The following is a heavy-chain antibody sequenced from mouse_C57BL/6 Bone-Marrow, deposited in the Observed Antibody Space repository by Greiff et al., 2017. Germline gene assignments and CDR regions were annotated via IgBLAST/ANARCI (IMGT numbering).Heavy chain of an antibody. Sequence: VKVVESGAELVRPGASVTLSCKASGYTFTDYEMHWVKQTPVHGLEWIGAIDPETGGTDYNQKFKGKAILTADKSSSTAYMELRSLTSEDSAVYYCTRWFYYDYDTWFAYWGQGTLVTVSA. CDR2: IDPETGGT. V-gene: IGHV1-15*01. D-gene: IGHD2-4*01. CDR3: TRWFYYDYDTWFAY. J-gene: IGHJ3*01. CDR1: GYTFTDYE.